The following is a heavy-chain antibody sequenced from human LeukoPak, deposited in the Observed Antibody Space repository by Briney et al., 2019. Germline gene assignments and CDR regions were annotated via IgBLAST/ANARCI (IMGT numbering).Heavy chain of an antibody. CDR3: ARDLGAGYSYGWLDY. J-gene: IGHJ4*02. CDR1: GFTFRTYA. Sequence: GGSLRLSCSVSGFTFRTYAMHWVRQAPGKGLEWVAVISHDGSNKYHADSVKGRFTISRDNSKNTLYLQMNRLRADDTAVYYCARDLGAGYSYGWLDYWGQGTLVTVSS. D-gene: IGHD5-18*01. CDR2: ISHDGSNK. V-gene: IGHV3-30*04.